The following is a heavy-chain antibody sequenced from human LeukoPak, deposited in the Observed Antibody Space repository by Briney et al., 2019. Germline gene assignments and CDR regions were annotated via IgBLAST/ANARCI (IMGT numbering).Heavy chain of an antibody. V-gene: IGHV3-74*01. Sequence: GGSLRLSCAASGFTFSTYWMHWVRQAPGKGLVWVSRINSDGSSTNYADSVKGRFTISRDNAKNTLYLQMNSLRTEDTVVYYCARAQYYDSTTAGGMDVWGQGTTVTVSS. CDR3: ARAQYYDSTTAGGMDV. CDR2: INSDGSST. CDR1: GFTFSTYW. D-gene: IGHD3-22*01. J-gene: IGHJ6*02.